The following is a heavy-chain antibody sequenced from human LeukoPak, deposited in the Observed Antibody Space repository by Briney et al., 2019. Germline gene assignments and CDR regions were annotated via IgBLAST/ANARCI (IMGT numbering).Heavy chain of an antibody. CDR3: ARFYVDTAPHFDY. J-gene: IGHJ4*02. V-gene: IGHV4-38-2*02. CDR2: IYHSGST. Sequence: SETLSLTCTVSGYSISSGYYWGWIRQPPGKGLEWIGSIYHSGSTYYNPSLKSRVTISVDTSKHQFSLKLSSVTAADTAVYYCARFYVDTAPHFDYWGQGTLVTVSS. CDR1: GYSISSGYY. D-gene: IGHD5-18*01.